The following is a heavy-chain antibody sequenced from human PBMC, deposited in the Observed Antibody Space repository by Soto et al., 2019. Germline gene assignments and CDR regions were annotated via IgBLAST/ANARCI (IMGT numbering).Heavy chain of an antibody. CDR1: GFTFSSYA. Sequence: QVQLVESGGGVVQPGRSLRLSCAASGFTFSSYAMHWVRQAPGKGLEWVAVISYDGSNKYYADSVKGRFTISRDNSKNTLYLQMNSLRAEDTAVYYCAREPVTMVRGADHYGMDVWGQGTTVTVSS. J-gene: IGHJ6*02. D-gene: IGHD3-10*01. V-gene: IGHV3-30-3*01. CDR3: AREPVTMVRGADHYGMDV. CDR2: ISYDGSNK.